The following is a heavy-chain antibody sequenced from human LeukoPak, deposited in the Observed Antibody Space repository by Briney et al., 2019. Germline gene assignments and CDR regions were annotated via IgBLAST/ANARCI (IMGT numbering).Heavy chain of an antibody. Sequence: GGSLRLSCAASGFTFSSYWMSWVRQAPGKGLEWVANIKQDGNEKYYVDSVKGRFTISRDNSKNTLYLQMNSLRAEDTAVYYCAKAYGGNPEDYWGQGTLVTVSS. CDR3: AKAYGGNPEDY. D-gene: IGHD4-23*01. CDR2: IKQDGNEK. CDR1: GFTFSSYW. V-gene: IGHV3-7*03. J-gene: IGHJ4*02.